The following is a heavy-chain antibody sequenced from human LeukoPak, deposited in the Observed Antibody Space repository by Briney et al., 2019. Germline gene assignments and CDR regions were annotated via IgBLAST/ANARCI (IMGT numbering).Heavy chain of an antibody. Sequence: SGPALVKPTQTLTLTCTFSGFSLSASGMGVSWIRQPPGKALEWLALIEWDDDKYYSTSLKTRLTISTNTTKNQVVLTMPNMDPVDTAKYYCERIRRIGYSGYDYYHYYGMDVWGKGTTVTASS. V-gene: IGHV2-70*01. CDR3: ERIRRIGYSGYDYYHYYGMDV. D-gene: IGHD5-12*01. CDR1: GFSLSASGMG. J-gene: IGHJ6*04. CDR2: IEWDDDK.